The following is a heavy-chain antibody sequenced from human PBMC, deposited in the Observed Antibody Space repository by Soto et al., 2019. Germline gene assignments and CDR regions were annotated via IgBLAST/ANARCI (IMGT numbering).Heavy chain of an antibody. CDR3: ARDGYYSDTSGRRRREAFDI. CDR1: GFSVSSDY. J-gene: IGHJ3*02. V-gene: IGHV3-66*01. Sequence: PGGALRLSCAASGFSVSSDYMSWVRQAPGKGLEWVSLINSGGRTYYADSVQGRFSVSRDKPSNTLHLQMNSLRAEDTALYYCARDGYYSDTSGRRRREAFDIWGLGTMVTVS. CDR2: INSGGRT. D-gene: IGHD3-22*01.